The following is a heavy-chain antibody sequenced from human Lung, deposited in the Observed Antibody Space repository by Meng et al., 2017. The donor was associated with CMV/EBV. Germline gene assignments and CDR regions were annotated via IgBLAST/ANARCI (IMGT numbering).Heavy chain of an antibody. J-gene: IGHJ4*02. CDR3: ATQESRDGHNPY. D-gene: IGHD5-24*01. V-gene: IGHV4-4*02. CDR2: LYHSGTT. Sequence: WVRQSPGKGLGWIGELYHSGTTNYNPSLKSRVTISMGKSNNQLSLKLNSVTAADTAVYYCATQESRDGHNPYWGQGTLVTVSS.